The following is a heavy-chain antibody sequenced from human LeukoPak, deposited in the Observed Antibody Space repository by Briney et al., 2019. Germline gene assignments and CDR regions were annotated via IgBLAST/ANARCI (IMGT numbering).Heavy chain of an antibody. J-gene: IGHJ3*02. V-gene: IGHV4-59*01. CDR1: SGSISSYY. CDR3: ARDHCSSTSCYRAFDI. CDR2: IYYSGST. D-gene: IGHD2-2*01. Sequence: SETLSLTCTVSSGSISSYYWSWIRQPPGKGLEWIGYIYYSGSTNYNPSLKSRVTISVDTSKNQFSLKLGSVTAADTAVYYCARDHCSSTSCYRAFDIWGQGTMVTVSS.